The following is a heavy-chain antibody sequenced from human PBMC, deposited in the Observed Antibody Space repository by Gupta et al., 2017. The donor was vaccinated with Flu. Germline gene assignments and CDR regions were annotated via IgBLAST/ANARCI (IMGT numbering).Heavy chain of an antibody. J-gene: IGHJ4*02. D-gene: IGHD3-10*02. CDR2: VYYSGSD. CDR3: ARMLRHYFDF. CDR1: GVSITSSSFF. Sequence: QMPVQESGPGLVKPSGTLSLTCDVSGVSITSSSFFWGWVRHHPGKGLEWIASVYYSGSDYYNPSLNGRVTISRDTPKNQILLKLTSVTAADTGVYYCARMLRHYFDFWGQGNLVTVSS. V-gene: IGHV4-39*01.